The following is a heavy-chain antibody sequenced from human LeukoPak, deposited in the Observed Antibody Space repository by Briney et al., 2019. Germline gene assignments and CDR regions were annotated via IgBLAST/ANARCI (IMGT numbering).Heavy chain of an antibody. CDR3: LAGATLTFDY. CDR2: FDPEDGET. CDR1: GYTLTELS. J-gene: IGHJ4*02. Sequence: ASVKVSCKVSGYTLTELSMHWVRQAPRKGLEWMGGFDPEDGETIYAQKFQGRVTMTEDTSTDTAYMELSSLRSEDTAVYYCLAGATLTFDYWGQGTLVTVSS. V-gene: IGHV1-24*01. D-gene: IGHD1-26*01.